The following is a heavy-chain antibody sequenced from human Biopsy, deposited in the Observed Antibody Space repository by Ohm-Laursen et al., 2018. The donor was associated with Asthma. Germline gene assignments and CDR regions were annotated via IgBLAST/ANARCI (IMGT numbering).Heavy chain of an antibody. CDR1: GGTFNTYV. D-gene: IGHD2-2*01. CDR2: INSVLCTT. J-gene: IGHJ4*02. CDR3: ARKAGSCISRTCYSLDF. V-gene: IGHV1-69*13. Sequence: SVKVSCKSLGGTFNTYVIGWVRQAPGQGLEWMGGINSVLCTTNYPQKFQDRVTITADDSTSTVYMELSSLRSEDAAVYYCARKAGSCISRTCYSLDFWGQGTLVTVSS.